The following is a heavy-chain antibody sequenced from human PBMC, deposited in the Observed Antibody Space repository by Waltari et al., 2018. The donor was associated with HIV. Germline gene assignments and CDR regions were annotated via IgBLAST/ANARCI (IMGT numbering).Heavy chain of an antibody. J-gene: IGHJ3*02. CDR2: IYNSGNT. V-gene: IGHV4-61*01. D-gene: IGHD7-27*01. CDR1: GGSVSSGTYY. CDR3: ARRGTGGRAFDI. Sequence: QVQLQESGPGLAKSSETLSLTCTVPGGSVSSGTYYWSWIRQPPGKGLEWIGYIYNSGNTNYNPSLKSRVTISVDTSKNQFSLRLSSVTAADTAVYYCARRGTGGRAFDIWGQGTMVTVSS.